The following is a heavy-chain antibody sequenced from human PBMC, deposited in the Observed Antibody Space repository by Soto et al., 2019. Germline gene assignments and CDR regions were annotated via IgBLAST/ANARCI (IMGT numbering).Heavy chain of an antibody. CDR3: ARGWDFWSGYYTGGFDY. D-gene: IGHD3-3*01. CDR2: IYYSGNS. Sequence: XTLSLPCSVSDXSVSSSTYYWGWSRQPPGKGLEWIGSIYYSGNSYYNPPLKSRVTISVDTSKNQLYLNLTSVTSADTAVYYCARGWDFWSGYYTGGFDYWGQGTPGTVSS. J-gene: IGHJ4*02. V-gene: IGHV4-39*01. CDR1: DXSVSSSTYY.